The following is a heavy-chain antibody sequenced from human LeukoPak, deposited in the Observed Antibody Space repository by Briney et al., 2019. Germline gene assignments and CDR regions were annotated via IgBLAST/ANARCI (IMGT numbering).Heavy chain of an antibody. CDR2: INHSGTT. D-gene: IGHD2-15*01. Sequence: SETLSLTCAVNGGSFSGYYWSWIRQPPGKGLEWIGEINHSGTTNYNPSLKSRVTISVDTSKNQFSLKLSSVTAADTAVYSCARRSLVAATRRPFDYWGQGTLVTVSS. CDR3: ARRSLVAATRRPFDY. CDR1: GGSFSGYY. V-gene: IGHV4-34*01. J-gene: IGHJ4*02.